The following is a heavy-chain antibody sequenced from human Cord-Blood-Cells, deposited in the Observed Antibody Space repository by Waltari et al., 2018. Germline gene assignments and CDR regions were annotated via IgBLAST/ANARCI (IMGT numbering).Heavy chain of an antibody. Sequence: EVQLVESGGGLVKPGGSLRLSCAASGFTFSSYWMSWVRQAPGKGLEWVANIKQDGSEKYDVDSVKGRFTISRDNAKNSLYLQMNSLRAEDTAVYYCARVVPAAISYYYMDVWGKGTTVTVSS. J-gene: IGHJ6*03. CDR3: ARVVPAAISYYYMDV. CDR1: GFTFSSYW. V-gene: IGHV3-7*04. CDR2: IKQDGSEK. D-gene: IGHD2-2*02.